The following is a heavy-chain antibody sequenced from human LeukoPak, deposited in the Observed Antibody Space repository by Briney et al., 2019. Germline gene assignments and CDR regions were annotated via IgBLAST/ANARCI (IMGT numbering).Heavy chain of an antibody. CDR3: VKPSGYSGYGYFFDY. Sequence: PGGSLRLSCSASGFTFSSSAMHWVRQAPGKGLEYVSAIVSNGGSTYYADSVKGRFTISRDNSKNTLYLQMSSLRAEDTAVYYCVKPSGYSGYGYFFDYRGQGTLVTVSS. CDR2: IVSNGGST. J-gene: IGHJ4*02. CDR1: GFTFSSSA. V-gene: IGHV3-64D*06. D-gene: IGHD5-12*01.